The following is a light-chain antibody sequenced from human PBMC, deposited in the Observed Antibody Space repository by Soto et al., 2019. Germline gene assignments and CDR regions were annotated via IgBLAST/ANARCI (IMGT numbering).Light chain of an antibody. V-gene: IGKV3-11*01. Sequence: EIVLTQSPATLSLSPGERATLSCRASQSVDNYLVWYQQKPGQAPTLLIDDASNRATGIPARFSASGSGTDFTLTIRSLEPEDFAVYYGQQRINWPPAWAFGQGTKVEVK. CDR1: QSVDNY. CDR3: QQRINWPPAWA. CDR2: DAS. J-gene: IGKJ1*01.